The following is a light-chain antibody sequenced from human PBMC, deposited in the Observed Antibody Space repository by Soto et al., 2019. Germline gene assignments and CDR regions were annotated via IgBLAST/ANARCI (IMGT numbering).Light chain of an antibody. J-gene: IGLJ1*01. CDR2: EVS. V-gene: IGLV2-8*01. CDR1: SSDVGGYNY. CDR3: SSYAGSNNYV. Sequence: QSVQTQPPSASGSPGQSVTISCTGTSSDVGGYNYVSWYQQHPSKAPKLMIYEVSKRPSGVPDRFSGSKSGNTASLTVSGLQAEDEADYYCSSYAGSNNYVFGTGTKVTVL.